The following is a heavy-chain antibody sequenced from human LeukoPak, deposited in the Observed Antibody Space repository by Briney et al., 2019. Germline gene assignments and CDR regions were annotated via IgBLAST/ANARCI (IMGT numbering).Heavy chain of an antibody. CDR2: SRNRAKSYTT. Sequence: GRSLGLSCAASGFTFSSYGMYWVRQAPGKGLEWVGRSRNRAKSYTTDYAASVKGRFTISRDDSKSTLYLQMNSLETEDTAVYYCSRDATGDHWGQGTLVSVSS. CDR1: GFTFSSYG. V-gene: IGHV3-72*01. CDR3: SRDATGDH. J-gene: IGHJ4*02.